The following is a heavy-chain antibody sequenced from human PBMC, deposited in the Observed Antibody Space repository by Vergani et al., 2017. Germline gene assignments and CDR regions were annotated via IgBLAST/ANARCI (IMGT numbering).Heavy chain of an antibody. V-gene: IGHV4-34*01. Sequence: QVQLQQWGAGLLKPSETLSLPCAVYGGSFSGYYWSWIRQPPGKGLEWNGEINHSGSTNYNPSLKSRVTISVDTSKNQFSLKLSSVTAADTAVYYCARGRFYYDSSGSRYFDYWGQGTLVTVSS. J-gene: IGHJ4*02. CDR1: GGSFSGYY. D-gene: IGHD3-22*01. CDR3: ARGRFYYDSSGSRYFDY. CDR2: INHSGST.